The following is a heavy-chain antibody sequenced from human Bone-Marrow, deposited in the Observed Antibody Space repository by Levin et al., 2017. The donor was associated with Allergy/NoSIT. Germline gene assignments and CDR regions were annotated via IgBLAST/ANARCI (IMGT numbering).Heavy chain of an antibody. Sequence: GGSLRLSCEASGFTFSNYAMNWVRQAPGKGLEWVSGLSGSSTNTNYADSVKGRFTISRDNSKKTLYLQMNSLRAEDTAVYYCAKDLSRDGDFQWGFGYYYYGMNVWGQGTTVTVSS. CDR1: GFTFSNYA. CDR2: LSGSSTNT. D-gene: IGHD4-17*01. CDR3: AKDLSRDGDFQWGFGYYYYGMNV. V-gene: IGHV3-23*01. J-gene: IGHJ6*02.